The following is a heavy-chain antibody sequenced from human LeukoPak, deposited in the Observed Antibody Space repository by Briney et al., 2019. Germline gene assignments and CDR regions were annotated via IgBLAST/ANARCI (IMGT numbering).Heavy chain of an antibody. J-gene: IGHJ3*02. CDR1: VYTFTSYY. Sequence: ASVKVSCKASVYTFTSYYMHWVRQAHGQGLEWMGIINPSGGSTSYAQKFQGRVTMTRDTSTSTVYMELSSLRSEDTAVYYCARVQTIAVAGGAFDIWGQGTMVTVSS. V-gene: IGHV1-46*01. D-gene: IGHD6-19*01. CDR3: ARVQTIAVAGGAFDI. CDR2: INPSGGST.